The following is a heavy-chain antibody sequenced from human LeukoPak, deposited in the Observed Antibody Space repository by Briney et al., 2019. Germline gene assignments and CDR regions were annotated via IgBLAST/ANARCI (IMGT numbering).Heavy chain of an antibody. CDR2: ISGSGGRA. J-gene: IGHJ4*02. D-gene: IGHD1-1*01. CDR3: AKDPIWGSWNDVGDLNY. Sequence: PGGSLRLSCAASGFTFSSYTISWVRQAPGKGLEWVAAISGSGGRAYYADSVRGRFTISRDNSKNTLYLQMNSLRAEDTAVYYCAKDPIWGSWNDVGDLNYWGQGNLVTVSS. V-gene: IGHV3-23*01. CDR1: GFTFSSYT.